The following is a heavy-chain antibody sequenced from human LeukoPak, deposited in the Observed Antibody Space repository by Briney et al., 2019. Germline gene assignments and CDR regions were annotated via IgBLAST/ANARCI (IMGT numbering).Heavy chain of an antibody. Sequence: SATLSPTCTVAGGSISSYCWSWIRQPAGKGLGWIGRIYASGSTNYNPSLKSRVTMSVDTSKKQFSLKLSSVTAADTAVYYCAREDIVVVPAAVFDYWGQGTLVTVSS. CDR3: AREDIVVVPAAVFDY. CDR2: IYASGST. J-gene: IGHJ4*02. CDR1: GGSISSYC. D-gene: IGHD2-2*01. V-gene: IGHV4-4*07.